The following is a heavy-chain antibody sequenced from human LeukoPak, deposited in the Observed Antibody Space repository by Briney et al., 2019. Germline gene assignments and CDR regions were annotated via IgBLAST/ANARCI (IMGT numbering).Heavy chain of an antibody. CDR3: ARPGRGYSGYGY. D-gene: IGHD5-12*01. V-gene: IGHV1-69*13. CDR2: IIPIFGTA. J-gene: IGHJ4*02. CDR1: GGTFSSYA. Sequence: SVKVSCKASGGTFSSYAISWVRQAPGQGLEWMGGIIPIFGTANYAQKFQGRVTITADESTSKAYMELSSLRSEDTAVYYCARPGRGYSGYGYWGQGTLVTVSS.